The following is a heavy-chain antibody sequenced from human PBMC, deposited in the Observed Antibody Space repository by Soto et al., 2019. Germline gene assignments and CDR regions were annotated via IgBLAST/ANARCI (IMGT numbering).Heavy chain of an antibody. CDR3: ARADRYCSSTSCYHDAFDI. CDR2: IIPIFGTA. CDR1: GGTFSSYA. D-gene: IGHD2-2*01. J-gene: IGHJ3*02. V-gene: IGHV1-69*13. Sequence: ASVKVSCKASGGTFSSYAISWVRQAPGQGLEWMGGIIPIFGTANYAQKFQGRVTITADESTSTAYMELSSLRSEDTAVYYCARADRYCSSTSCYHDAFDIWGQGTMVTVSS.